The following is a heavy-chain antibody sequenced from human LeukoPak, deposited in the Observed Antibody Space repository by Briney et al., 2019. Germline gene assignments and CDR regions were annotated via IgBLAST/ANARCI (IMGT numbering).Heavy chain of an antibody. Sequence: GGSLRLSCAASGFTLSNYAMHWVRQAPGKGLEWVAIITYDGSNKDYADVVKGRFTISRDNSKNTLYLQMNSLRAEGTALYYCARDGYFGSDSVTGAGALGDYYMDVWGKGTTVTVSS. CDR3: ARDGYFGSDSVTGAGALGDYYMDV. V-gene: IGHV3-30*04. CDR1: GFTLSNYA. D-gene: IGHD3-9*01. J-gene: IGHJ6*03. CDR2: ITYDGSNK.